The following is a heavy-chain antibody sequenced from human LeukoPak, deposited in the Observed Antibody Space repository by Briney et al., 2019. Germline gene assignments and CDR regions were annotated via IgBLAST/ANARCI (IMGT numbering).Heavy chain of an antibody. CDR1: GGSISSYH. CDR2: VYYSGST. Sequence: SETLSLTCTVSGGSISSYHWTWIRQPPGKGLEWIGYVYYSGSTNYHPSLKSRVTISLDTSENQFSLKLTSVTTADTAVYYCARTSWGYAFDVWGQGTMVTVSS. J-gene: IGHJ3*01. CDR3: ARTSWGYAFDV. D-gene: IGHD3-16*01. V-gene: IGHV4-59*01.